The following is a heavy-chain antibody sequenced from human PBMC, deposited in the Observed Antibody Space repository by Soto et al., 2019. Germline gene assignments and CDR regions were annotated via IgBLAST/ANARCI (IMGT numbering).Heavy chain of an antibody. Sequence: SATLSLSCTVSVCPITYYYWSWIRQAPGKGLEWLGYIFDGGSANYNPSLKSRVMFSLDKSQNQFSLKLTSVTGADTAIYYCVGVEGPPTVTGDNNSSGAAFGGKGTTAPVSP. V-gene: IGHV4-59*12. CDR3: VGVEGPPTVTGDNNSSGAAF. J-gene: IGHJ6*04. D-gene: IGHD4-17*01. CDR2: IFDGGSA. CDR1: VCPITYYY.